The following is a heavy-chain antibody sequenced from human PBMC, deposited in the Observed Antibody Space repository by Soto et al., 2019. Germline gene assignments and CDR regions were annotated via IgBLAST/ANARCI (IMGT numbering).Heavy chain of an antibody. CDR3: ARRDSSGYDGFDI. CDR2: IWYDGTNK. V-gene: IGHV3-33*01. J-gene: IGHJ3*02. CDR1: RFTFSNYG. Sequence: QVQLVESGGGVVQPGRSLRVSCAASRFTFSNYGLHWVRQAPGKGLEWVAVIWYDGTNKYYADSVKGRFTISRDNSKNTLYLQMNSLSAEDTAVYYCARRDSSGYDGFDIWGQGTMVTVSS. D-gene: IGHD3-22*01.